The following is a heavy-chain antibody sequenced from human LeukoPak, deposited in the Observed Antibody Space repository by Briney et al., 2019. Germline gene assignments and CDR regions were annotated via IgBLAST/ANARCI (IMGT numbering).Heavy chain of an antibody. J-gene: IGHJ4*02. CDR2: INHSGST. Sequence: SETLSLTSAVYGGSFSGYNWSWNRKPPGKGLEWIGEINHSGSTNYNPSLKSRVTTSVDKSKNQFSMKLSSVTAAETAVYYCARAGGYCGRISCPYYFDYWGQGSLVTVSS. CDR1: GGSFSGYN. D-gene: IGHD2-15*01. V-gene: IGHV4-34*01. CDR3: ARAGGYCGRISCPYYFDY.